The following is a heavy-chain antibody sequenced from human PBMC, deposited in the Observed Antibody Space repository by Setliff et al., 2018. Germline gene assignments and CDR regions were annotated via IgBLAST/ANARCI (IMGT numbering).Heavy chain of an antibody. CDR3: AKLVWLTTWYYMDV. V-gene: IGHV3-7*03. J-gene: IGHJ6*03. CDR2: IMQDGGAQ. CDR1: GFTFNNYW. Sequence: GESLKISCEALGFTFNNYWMSWVRQAPGKGLEWVANIMQDGGAQYYLDSVKGRFTVSRDNSNNTLYLHMSSLRAEDTAVYYCAKLVWLTTWYYMDVWGKGTTVTVSS. D-gene: IGHD5-18*01.